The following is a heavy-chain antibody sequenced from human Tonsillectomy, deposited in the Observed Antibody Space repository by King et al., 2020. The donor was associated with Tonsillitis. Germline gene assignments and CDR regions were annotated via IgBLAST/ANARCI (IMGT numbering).Heavy chain of an antibody. J-gene: IGHJ4*02. V-gene: IGHV3-30*18. Sequence: VQLVESGGGVVQPGRSLRLSCAASGFTFSSYGMHWVRQAPGKGLEWVTVISYDGSNKFYADSVKGRFTISRDNSKNTLYLQMNSLRPEDTAVYYCAKDGSRGFGGGFSIDYWGQGTLVTVSS. CDR2: ISYDGSNK. D-gene: IGHD2-15*01. CDR3: AKDGSRGFGGGFSIDY. CDR1: GFTFSSYG.